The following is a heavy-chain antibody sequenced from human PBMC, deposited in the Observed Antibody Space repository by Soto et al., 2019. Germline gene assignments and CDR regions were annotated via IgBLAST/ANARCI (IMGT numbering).Heavy chain of an antibody. V-gene: IGHV4-34*01. J-gene: IGHJ5*02. CDR3: VASLAASGINWLDP. Sequence: PSETLSLTCAVYGGSFSGYYWSWIRQPPGKGLEWIGEINHSGSTNYNPSLKSRVTMSVDASKNQFSLRLTSMTAAETALNYCVASLAASGINWLDPGGRGTVVTVSS. D-gene: IGHD6-13*01. CDR2: INHSGST. CDR1: GGSFSGYY.